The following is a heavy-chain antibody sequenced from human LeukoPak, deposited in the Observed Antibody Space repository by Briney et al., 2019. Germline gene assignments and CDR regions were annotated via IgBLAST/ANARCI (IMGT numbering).Heavy chain of an antibody. D-gene: IGHD3-9*01. CDR3: VRAPPIKYYDILAVFDY. Sequence: ALVKVSCKASGYTFTSYGISWVRQAPGQGLEWMGWISAYNGNTNYAQKLQGRVTMTTDTSTSTAYMELRSLRSDDTAVYYCVRAPPIKYYDILAVFDYWGQGTLVTVSS. V-gene: IGHV1-18*01. J-gene: IGHJ4*02. CDR2: ISAYNGNT. CDR1: GYTFTSYG.